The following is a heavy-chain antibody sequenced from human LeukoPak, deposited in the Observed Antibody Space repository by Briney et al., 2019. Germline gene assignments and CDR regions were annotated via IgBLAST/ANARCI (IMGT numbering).Heavy chain of an antibody. D-gene: IGHD2-2*02. V-gene: IGHV3-23*01. J-gene: IGHJ4*02. Sequence: GGSLRLSCAAPGFTFSSYAMSWVRQAPGKGLEWVSGISGSGGSTYYADSVKGRFTISRDNSKNTLYLQMNSLRAEDTAVYYCAKGGYCRSTSCYMYFVDYWGQGTLVTVSS. CDR2: ISGSGGST. CDR1: GFTFSSYA. CDR3: AKGGYCRSTSCYMYFVDY.